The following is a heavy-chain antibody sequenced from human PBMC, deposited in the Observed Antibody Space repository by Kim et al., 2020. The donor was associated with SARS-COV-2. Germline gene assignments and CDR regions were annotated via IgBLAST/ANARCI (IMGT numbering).Heavy chain of an antibody. V-gene: IGHV4-39*01. CDR1: PVSTDDFW. J-gene: IGHJ4*02. Sequence: SETLSLTCSGPVSTDDFWWAWIRQPPGKGLEWIGSVFHTGNTWYNPSLKSRVTISADMSENQVSLRLSSVRAADSAVYYCARQIGVGQWSFDNRGQGTLVTVSS. CDR2: VFHTGNT. D-gene: IGHD3-22*01. CDR3: ARQIGVGQWSFDN.